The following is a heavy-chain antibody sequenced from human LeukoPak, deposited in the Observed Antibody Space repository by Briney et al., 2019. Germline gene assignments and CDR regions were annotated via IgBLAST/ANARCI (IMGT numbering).Heavy chain of an antibody. D-gene: IGHD5-18*01. J-gene: IGHJ4*02. CDR2: INPNSGGT. CDR1: GYTFTGYY. Sequence: GASVKVSCKASGYTFTGYYMHWVRQAPGQGLEWMGRINPNSGGTNYAQKFQGRVTMTRDTSISTAYMELSRLRSDDTAVYYCARVRIPIQLWPGADYWGQGTLVTVSS. CDR3: ARVRIPIQLWPGADY. V-gene: IGHV1-2*06.